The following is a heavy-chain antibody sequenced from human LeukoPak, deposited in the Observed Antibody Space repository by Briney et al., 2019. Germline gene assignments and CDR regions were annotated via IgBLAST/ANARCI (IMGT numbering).Heavy chain of an antibody. Sequence: PSETLSLTCAVYGGSFSGYYWSWIRQPPGKGLEWIGEINHSGSTNYNPSLKSRVTISVDTSKNQFSLKLSSVTAADAAVYYCALSRGYSYGPFDYWGQGTLVTVSS. J-gene: IGHJ4*02. CDR3: ALSRGYSYGPFDY. CDR2: INHSGST. D-gene: IGHD5-18*01. V-gene: IGHV4-34*01. CDR1: GGSFSGYY.